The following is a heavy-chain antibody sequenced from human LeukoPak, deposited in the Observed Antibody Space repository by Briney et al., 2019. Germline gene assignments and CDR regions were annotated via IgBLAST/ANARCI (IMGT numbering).Heavy chain of an antibody. CDR3: ARHRDDYGGPLGY. CDR2: IYYSGST. D-gene: IGHD4-23*01. CDR1: GGSISSSSYY. V-gene: IGHV4-39*01. Sequence: SETLSLTCTVSGGSISSSSYYWGWIRQPPGKGLEWIGSIYYSGSTYYNPSLKSRVTISVDTSKSQFSLKLSSVTAADTAVYYCARHRDDYGGPLGYWGQGTLVTVSS. J-gene: IGHJ4*02.